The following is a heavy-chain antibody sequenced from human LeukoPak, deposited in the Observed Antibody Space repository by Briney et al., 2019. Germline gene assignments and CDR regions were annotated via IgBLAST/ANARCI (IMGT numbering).Heavy chain of an antibody. CDR3: ARDRAPSGFYLGDFYY. CDR1: GFTFSDYY. V-gene: IGHV3-11*05. CDR2: ISISSSYT. Sequence: PGGSLRLSCAASGFTFSDYYMSWIRQAPGKGLEWVSYISISSSYTKYADSVKGRFTTSRDNAKKSLYLQMNSLRADDSAVYYCARDRAPSGFYLGDFYYWGQGALITVSS. D-gene: IGHD3-22*01. J-gene: IGHJ4*02.